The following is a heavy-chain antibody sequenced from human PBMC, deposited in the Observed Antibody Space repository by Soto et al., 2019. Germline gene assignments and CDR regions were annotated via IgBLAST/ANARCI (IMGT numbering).Heavy chain of an antibody. D-gene: IGHD6-13*01. J-gene: IGHJ4*02. CDR3: GKATRGGAATLIRDY. Sequence: EVQLLESGGGLVQPGGSLRLSCAAAGFTFSIYAMSWVRQAPGKGLEWVSAISGSGGSTYYADSVKGRFTISRDNSKNTLYLQMNSLRADDTAVYYCGKATRGGAATLIRDYWGQGTLVTVSS. CDR2: ISGSGGST. V-gene: IGHV3-23*01. CDR1: GFTFSIYA.